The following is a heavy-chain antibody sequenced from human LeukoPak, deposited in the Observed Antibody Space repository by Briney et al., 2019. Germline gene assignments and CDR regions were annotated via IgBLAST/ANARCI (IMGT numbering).Heavy chain of an antibody. Sequence: ASVKVSCKASGYTFTSYGISWVRQAPGQGVEWMGWINPNSGGTNYAQKFQGRVTMTRDTSISTAYMELSRLRSDDTAVYYCASWIDYGDYFDYWGQGTLVTVSS. J-gene: IGHJ4*02. CDR2: INPNSGGT. D-gene: IGHD4-17*01. V-gene: IGHV1-2*02. CDR3: ASWIDYGDYFDY. CDR1: GYTFTSYG.